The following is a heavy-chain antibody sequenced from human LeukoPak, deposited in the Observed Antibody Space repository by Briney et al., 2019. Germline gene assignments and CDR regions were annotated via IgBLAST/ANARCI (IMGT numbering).Heavy chain of an antibody. CDR2: FFSTGRT. CDR3: ARGGYSYQYSMDV. CDR1: GGSVSSSNHH. D-gene: IGHD5-18*01. J-gene: IGHJ6*03. V-gene: IGHV4-39*07. Sequence: PSETLSLTCNVSGGSVSSSNHHWAWIRQSPGMGLEWVGTFFSTGRTSQNPDPSLKGRVTLSVDTSRNQFSLQLRSVTAADTAVYYCARGGYSYQYSMDVWGKGTTVTVSS.